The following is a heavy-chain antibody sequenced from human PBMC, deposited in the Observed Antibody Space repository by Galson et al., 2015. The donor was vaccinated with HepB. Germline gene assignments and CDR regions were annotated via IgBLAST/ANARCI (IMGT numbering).Heavy chain of an antibody. J-gene: IGHJ3*02. Sequence: SVKVSCKVSGYTLTELSMHWVRQAPGKGLEWMGGFDPEDGETIYAQKFQGRVTMTEDTSTDTAYMELSSLRSEDTAVYYCATGGVQLDRHDAFDIWGQGTMVTVSS. CDR2: FDPEDGET. D-gene: IGHD1-1*01. CDR3: ATGGVQLDRHDAFDI. V-gene: IGHV1-24*01. CDR1: GYTLTELS.